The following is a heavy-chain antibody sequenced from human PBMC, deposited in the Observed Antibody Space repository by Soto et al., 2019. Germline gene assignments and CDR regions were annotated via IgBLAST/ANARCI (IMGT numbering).Heavy chain of an antibody. Sequence: QPGGSLRLSCAASGFTFSNHGMHWVRQAPGKGLEWVAVISYGGTDKYHADSVKGRFTISRDNSKDTLFLQMNSLRVEDTAIYYCAKDGDVAAAGYYFDYWGQGILVTVSS. CDR1: GFTFSNHG. CDR2: ISYGGTDK. J-gene: IGHJ4*02. CDR3: AKDGDVAAAGYYFDY. V-gene: IGHV3-30*18. D-gene: IGHD6-13*01.